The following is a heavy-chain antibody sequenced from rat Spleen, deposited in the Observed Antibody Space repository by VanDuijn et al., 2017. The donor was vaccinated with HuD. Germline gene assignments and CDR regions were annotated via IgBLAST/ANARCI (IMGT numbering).Heavy chain of an antibody. Sequence: EVQLQESGPGLVKPSQSLSLTCSVTGYSITSSYRWNWIRKFPGNKMEWMGYISYSGSASYSPSLKSRVSIARDTSKNQFFLQLNSITTEDTATYYCARSTYSNYFDYWGQGVMVTVSS. J-gene: IGHJ2*01. CDR3: ARSTYSNYFDY. D-gene: IGHD1-11*01. CDR1: GYSITSSY. CDR2: ISYSGSA. V-gene: IGHV3-1*01.